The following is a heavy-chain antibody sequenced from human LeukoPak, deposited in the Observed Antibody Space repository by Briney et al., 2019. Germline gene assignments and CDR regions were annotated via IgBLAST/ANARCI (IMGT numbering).Heavy chain of an antibody. D-gene: IGHD3-10*01. V-gene: IGHV3-9*01. CDR3: AKDQGSGRSGNPFDY. Sequence: GGSLRLSCAASGFTFDDYAMHWVRQAPGKGLEWVSGISWNSGSIGYADSVKGRFTISRDNAKNSLYLQMNSLRAEDTALYYCAKDQGSGRSGNPFDYWGQGTLVTVSS. CDR2: ISWNSGSI. J-gene: IGHJ4*02. CDR1: GFTFDDYA.